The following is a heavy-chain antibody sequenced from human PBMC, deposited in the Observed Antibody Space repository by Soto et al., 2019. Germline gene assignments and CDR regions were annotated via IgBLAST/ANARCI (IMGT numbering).Heavy chain of an antibody. V-gene: IGHV1-3*01. D-gene: IGHD3-9*01. CDR1: GYTFTSYA. J-gene: IGHJ4*02. CDR3: ARLGYDILTGYLHFDY. CDR2: INAGNGNT. Sequence: GASVKVSCKASGYTFTSYAMHWVRQAPGQRLEWMGWINAGNGNTKYSQKFQGRVTITRDTSASTAYMELSSLRSEDTAVYYCARLGYDILTGYLHFDYWGQGTLVTVSS.